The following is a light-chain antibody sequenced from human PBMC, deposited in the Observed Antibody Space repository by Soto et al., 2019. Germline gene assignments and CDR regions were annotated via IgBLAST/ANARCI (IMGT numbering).Light chain of an antibody. J-gene: IGLJ1*01. CDR1: NSNIGRNP. V-gene: IGLV1-44*01. Sequence: QSLLTQPPSASGTPGQRFAIACSGSNSNIGRNPVNWYQQLPVTAPKLLIYSENQRPSVVPDRFSGSKSGTSASLAISGLQSEDEADYYCAAWDDRLNGYVFGTGTKVTVL. CDR2: SEN. CDR3: AAWDDRLNGYV.